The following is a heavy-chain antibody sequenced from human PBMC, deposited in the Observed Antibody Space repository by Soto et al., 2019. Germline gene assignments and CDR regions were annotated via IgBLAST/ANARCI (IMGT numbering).Heavy chain of an antibody. D-gene: IGHD3-22*01. CDR1: GHTFTSYA. V-gene: IGHV1-3*01. J-gene: IGHJ5*02. CDR2: INAGNGNT. CDR3: ARDYYDSSGLNWFDP. Sequence: ASVKVSCKASGHTFTSYAMHCVRQAPGQRLEWMGWINAGNGNTKYSQKFQGRVTITRDTSASTAYMELSSLRSEDTAVYYCARDYYDSSGLNWFDPWGQGTLVTVSS.